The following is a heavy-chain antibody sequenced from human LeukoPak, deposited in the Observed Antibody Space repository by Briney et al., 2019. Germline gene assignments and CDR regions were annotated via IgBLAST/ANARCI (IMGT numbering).Heavy chain of an antibody. Sequence: QPGRSLRLSCAATGFTFKDYGIHWVRQPPGKGLEWVSSINWNGGGTDYADSVRGRFTISRDNAKNSLYLQLSSLRPEDTALYYCAKHMRATNTYSFFGLDVWGQGTTVTVSS. V-gene: IGHV3-9*01. CDR3: AKHMRATNTYSFFGLDV. D-gene: IGHD1-26*01. J-gene: IGHJ6*02. CDR1: GFTFKDYG. CDR2: INWNGGGT.